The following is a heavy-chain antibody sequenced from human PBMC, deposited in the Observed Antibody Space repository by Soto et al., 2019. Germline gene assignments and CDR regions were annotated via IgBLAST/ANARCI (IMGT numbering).Heavy chain of an antibody. CDR3: ARERITRAGIAAACKDY. Sequence: QVQLVESGGGVVQPGRSLRLSCAASGFTFSSYGMHWVRQAPGKGLEWVAVIWYDGSNKYYADSVKGRFTISRDNSKNTLYLQMNSLRAEDTAVYYCARERITRAGIAAACKDYWGQGTLVTVSS. D-gene: IGHD6-13*01. V-gene: IGHV3-33*01. CDR2: IWYDGSNK. CDR1: GFTFSSYG. J-gene: IGHJ4*02.